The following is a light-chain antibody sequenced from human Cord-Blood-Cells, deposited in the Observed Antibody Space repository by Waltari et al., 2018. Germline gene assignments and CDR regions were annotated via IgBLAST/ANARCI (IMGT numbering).Light chain of an antibody. CDR3: CSYAGSSTHVV. CDR1: SSDVGSYNL. Sequence: QSALTQPASVSGSPGQSITISCTGTSSDVGSYNLVSWYQQHPGKAPKLMIYVGSKRPSGVSNRVSGSKSGNTASLTISGLQAEDEADYYCCSYAGSSTHVVFGGGTRLTVL. V-gene: IGLV2-23*01. CDR2: VGS. J-gene: IGLJ2*01.